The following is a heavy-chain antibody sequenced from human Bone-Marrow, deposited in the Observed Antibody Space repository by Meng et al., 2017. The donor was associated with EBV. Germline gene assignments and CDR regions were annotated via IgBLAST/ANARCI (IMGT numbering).Heavy chain of an antibody. Sequence: QLLEAGGGLVQPGGSLRLSCAASGFTFSSYAMSWVRQAPGKGLEWVSAISGSGGSTYYADSVKGRFTISRDNSKDTLYLQMNNLRADDTAVYYCALWFREHFDYWGQGTLVTVSS. V-gene: IGHV3-23*01. D-gene: IGHD3-10*01. J-gene: IGHJ4*02. CDR1: GFTFSSYA. CDR2: ISGSGGST. CDR3: ALWFREHFDY.